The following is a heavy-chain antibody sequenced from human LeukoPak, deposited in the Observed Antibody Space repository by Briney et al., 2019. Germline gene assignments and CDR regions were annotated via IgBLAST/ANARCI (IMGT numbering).Heavy chain of an antibody. J-gene: IGHJ4*02. CDR1: GFTFSSYA. CDR3: ARDLSSSWYAILDY. V-gene: IGHV3-30-3*01. D-gene: IGHD6-13*01. Sequence: GGSLRLSCAASGFTFSSYAMHWVRQAPGKGLEWVAVISYDGSNKYYADSVKGRFTISRDNSKNTLYLQMNSLRAEDTAVYYCARDLSSSWYAILDYWGQGTLVTVSS. CDR2: ISYDGSNK.